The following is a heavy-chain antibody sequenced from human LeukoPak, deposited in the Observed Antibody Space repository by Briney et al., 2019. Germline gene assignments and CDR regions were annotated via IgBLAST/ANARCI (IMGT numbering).Heavy chain of an antibody. V-gene: IGHV1-69*05. D-gene: IGHD2-2*01. CDR3: ASDVVPAAKGYYMDV. J-gene: IGHJ6*03. CDR2: IIPIFGTA. Sequence: SVKVSCKASGGTSSSYAISWVRQAPGQGLEWMGGIIPIFGTANYAQKFQGRVTITTDESTSTAYMELSSLRSEDTAVYYCASDVVPAAKGYYMDVWGKGTTVTVSS. CDR1: GGTSSSYA.